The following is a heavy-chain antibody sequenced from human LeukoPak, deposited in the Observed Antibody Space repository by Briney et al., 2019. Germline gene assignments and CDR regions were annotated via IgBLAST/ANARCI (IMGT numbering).Heavy chain of an antibody. CDR2: INQDGDEK. D-gene: IGHD6-13*01. V-gene: IGHV3-7*03. J-gene: IGHJ4*02. CDR3: AKGGGRSSSWYDY. CDR1: GFTFRTYW. Sequence: GGSLRLSCTASGFTFRTYWMNWVRQAPGKGLEWVAKINQDGDEKYYVGSVQGRFTISRDNSKNALYLQMNSLRAEDTAVYYCAKGGGRSSSWYDYWGQGTLVTVSS.